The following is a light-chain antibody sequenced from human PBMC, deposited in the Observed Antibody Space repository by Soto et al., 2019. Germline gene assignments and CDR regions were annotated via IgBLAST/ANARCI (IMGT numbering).Light chain of an antibody. CDR2: EVS. J-gene: IGLJ2*01. Sequence: QSVLTQPPSASGSPGQSVTISCTGTSSDVGGYNYVSWYQQHPGKAPKLMIYEVSERPSGVPDRFSDSKSGNTASLTVSGLQAEDEADYYCSSYGGSNNLVFGGGTKLTVL. CDR1: SSDVGGYNY. V-gene: IGLV2-8*01. CDR3: SSYGGSNNLV.